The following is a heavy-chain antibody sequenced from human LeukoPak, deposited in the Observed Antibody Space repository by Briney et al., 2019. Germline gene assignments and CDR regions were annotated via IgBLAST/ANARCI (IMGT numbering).Heavy chain of an antibody. D-gene: IGHD2-2*01. CDR3: AKGRGSGTSCYDY. J-gene: IGHJ4*02. V-gene: IGHV3-30*18. CDR1: GFTFSSYG. Sequence: PGGSLRLSCAASGFTFSSYGMHWVRQAPGKGLEWVAVISYDGSNKYYADSVKGRFTISRDNSKRTLYLQMNSLRAEDTAVYYCAKGRGSGTSCYDYWGQGTLVTVSS. CDR2: ISYDGSNK.